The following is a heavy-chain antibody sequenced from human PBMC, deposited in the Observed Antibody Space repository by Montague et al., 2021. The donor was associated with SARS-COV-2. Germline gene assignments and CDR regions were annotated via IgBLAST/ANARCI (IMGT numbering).Heavy chain of an antibody. CDR3: ASEESRWTSGPGSGLPHSYWFDP. D-gene: IGHD3-10*01. CDR2: ISFSEST. V-gene: IGHV4-39*01. CDR1: GVSITSTSYY. Sequence: SETLSLTCFVSGVSITSTSYYWGWIRQPPGRGLEWIGSISFSESTYYNPSLKSRVIISVDTPKNQFSLKLTSVTAADTAVYYCASEESRWTSGPGSGLPHSYWFDPWGQGTLVTVSS. J-gene: IGHJ5*02.